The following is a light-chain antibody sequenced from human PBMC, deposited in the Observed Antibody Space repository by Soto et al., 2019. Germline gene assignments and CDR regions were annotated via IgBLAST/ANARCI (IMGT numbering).Light chain of an antibody. V-gene: IGLV2-11*01. CDR1: SGDVGGYEY. J-gene: IGLJ1*01. CDR3: FSYAGNSLNYV. CDR2: DVN. Sequence: QSALTQPRSVSGSPGQSVTISCLGTSGDVGGYEYVSWYQQHPGKAPRLLIFDVNKRPSGVPDRFSGSKSGNTASLTISGLQADDEADYYCFSYAGNSLNYVFGTGTKSPS.